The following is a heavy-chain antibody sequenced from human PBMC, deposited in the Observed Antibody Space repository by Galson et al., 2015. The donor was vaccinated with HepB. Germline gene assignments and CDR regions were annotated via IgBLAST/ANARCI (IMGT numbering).Heavy chain of an antibody. Sequence: SLRLSCAASGFTFSSYAMSWVRQAPGKGLEWVSVVSGSGGSAYYADSVKGRFAISRDNSKNTLYLEMNSLRAEDTAVYYCAKGQNYYGSGNYYIVPYYFDYWGQGTLVTVSS. CDR3: AKGQNYYGSGNYYIVPYYFDY. CDR2: VSGSGGSA. V-gene: IGHV3-23*01. J-gene: IGHJ4*02. CDR1: GFTFSSYA. D-gene: IGHD3-10*01.